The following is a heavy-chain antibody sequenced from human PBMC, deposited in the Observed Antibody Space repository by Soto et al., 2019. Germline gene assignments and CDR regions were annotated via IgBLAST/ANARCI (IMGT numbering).Heavy chain of an antibody. Sequence: EAQLVEYGGGLVQPGGSLRLSCEASGFSLGSYWMTWVRQAPGTGLEWVANIKKDGSSTSYLDSVCGRFTSSREHVGNSLTLLMDSLRAEDTGLYFCARDVSTGTSTLYLHAFEIWGQGTMVLVSS. J-gene: IGHJ3*02. V-gene: IGHV3-7*05. D-gene: IGHD2-8*01. CDR2: IKKDGSST. CDR1: GFSLGSYW. CDR3: ARDVSTGTSTLYLHAFEI.